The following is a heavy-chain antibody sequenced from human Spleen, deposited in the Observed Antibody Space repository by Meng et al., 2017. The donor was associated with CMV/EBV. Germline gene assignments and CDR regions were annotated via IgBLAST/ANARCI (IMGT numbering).Heavy chain of an antibody. V-gene: IGHV3-74*01. CDR1: GFSFCASW. Sequence: ESLKVSGAASGFSFCASWMHWVRQVPGKGLVWVSRINTDGLRTVYADSVKGRFTISRDNAKNMLFLQVNSLRTEDTAVYYCAREMVPWETNFDRWGQGTLVTVSS. D-gene: IGHD1-26*01. CDR3: AREMVPWETNFDR. CDR2: INTDGLRT. J-gene: IGHJ4*02.